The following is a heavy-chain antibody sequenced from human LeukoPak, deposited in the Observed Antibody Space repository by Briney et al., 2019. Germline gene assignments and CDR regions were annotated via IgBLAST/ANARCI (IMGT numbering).Heavy chain of an antibody. D-gene: IGHD3-22*01. J-gene: IGHJ5*02. CDR1: GFTFSGYS. CDR2: ISSSSSYI. Sequence: PGGSLRLSCAASGFTFSGYSMNWVRQAPGKGLEWVSSISSSSSYIYYADSVKGRLTISRDNAKNSLYLQMNSLRAEDTAVYYCASSSYDSSGYYPSWGQGTLVTVSS. V-gene: IGHV3-21*01. CDR3: ASSSYDSSGYYPS.